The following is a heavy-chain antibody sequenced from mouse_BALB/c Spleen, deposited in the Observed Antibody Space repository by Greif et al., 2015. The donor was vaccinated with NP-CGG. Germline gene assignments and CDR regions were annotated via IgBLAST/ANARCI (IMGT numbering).Heavy chain of an antibody. CDR2: IRLKSDNYAT. D-gene: IGHD1-1*01. Sequence: EVKLMESGGGLVQPGGSMKLSCVASGFTFSSYWMSWVRQSPEKGLEWVAEIRLKSDNYATHYAESVKGKFTISRDDSKSRLYLQMNSLRAVDTGIYYCTVDYYGSSYPFDYWGQGTTLTVSS. V-gene: IGHV6-3*01. J-gene: IGHJ2*01. CDR3: TVDYYGSSYPFDY. CDR1: GFTFSSYW.